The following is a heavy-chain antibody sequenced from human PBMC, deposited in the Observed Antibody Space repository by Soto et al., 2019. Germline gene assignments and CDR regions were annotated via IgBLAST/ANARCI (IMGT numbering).Heavy chain of an antibody. J-gene: IGHJ3*02. CDR3: VRERGPFDAFDI. V-gene: IGHV3-33*01. CDR1: GFTFSTDG. Sequence: PGGSLRLSCAAAGFTFSTDGMHWVRQAPGKGREWVAVIWSNGKNKYYAESVKGRFTTSRDNSKNSLDLQMSSLRAEATAVYYCVRERGPFDAFDIWGQGTMVTVSS. CDR2: IWSNGKNK.